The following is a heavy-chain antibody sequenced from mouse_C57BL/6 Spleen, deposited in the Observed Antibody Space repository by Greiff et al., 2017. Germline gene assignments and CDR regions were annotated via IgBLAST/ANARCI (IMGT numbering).Heavy chain of an antibody. CDR1: GYTFTEYT. Sequence: QVQLQQSGAELVKPGASVKLSCKASGYTFTEYTIHWVKQRSGQGLEWIGWFYPGSGSIKYNAKFKDKATLTADKSSSTVYMELSRLTSEDSAVYFWARHEEGYYYGRSGTYWYFDVWGTGTTVTVSS. J-gene: IGHJ1*03. V-gene: IGHV1-62-2*01. CDR3: ARHEEGYYYGRSGTYWYFDV. D-gene: IGHD1-1*01. CDR2: FYPGSGSI.